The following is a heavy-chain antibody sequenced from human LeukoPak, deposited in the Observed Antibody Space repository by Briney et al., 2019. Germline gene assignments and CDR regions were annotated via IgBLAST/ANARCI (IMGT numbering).Heavy chain of an antibody. CDR2: ISGSGGST. Sequence: PGGSLRLSCAASGFTFSSYAMSWVRQAPGKGLEWVSGISGSGGSTYYADSVKGRFTISRDNAKNTLYLQMNSLRAEDTAVYFCAKGSRGSSSWYSPYFYYYGVDVWGQGTTVTVSS. CDR1: GFTFSSYA. D-gene: IGHD6-13*01. V-gene: IGHV3-23*01. J-gene: IGHJ6*02. CDR3: AKGSRGSSSWYSPYFYYYGVDV.